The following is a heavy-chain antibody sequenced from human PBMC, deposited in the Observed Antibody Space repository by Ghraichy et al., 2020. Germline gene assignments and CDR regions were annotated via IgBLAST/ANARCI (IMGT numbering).Heavy chain of an antibody. CDR3: ARDPRITISDPYAFDI. D-gene: IGHD3-3*01. CDR1: GFTFSVYE. Sequence: SCAASGFTFSVYEMIWVRQPPGQGLEWVSYISSGGSTIYYADSVKGRFTVSRDNAKNSLYLQMNSLRAEDTGVYYCARDPRITISDPYAFDIWGQGTMVTVSA. CDR2: ISSGGSTI. V-gene: IGHV3-48*03. J-gene: IGHJ3*02.